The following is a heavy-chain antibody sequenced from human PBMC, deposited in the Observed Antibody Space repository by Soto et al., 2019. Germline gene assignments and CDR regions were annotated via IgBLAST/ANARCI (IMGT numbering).Heavy chain of an antibody. V-gene: IGHV3-23*01. CDR2: ISGSGGST. CDR1: GFTFSSYA. D-gene: IGHD2-15*01. Sequence: SGGSLRLSCAASGFTFSSYAMSWVRQAPGKGLEWVSAISGSGGSTYYADSVKGRFTISRGNSKNTLYLQMNSLRAEDTAVYYCAKAGYCSGGSCYSSYYYYYYMDVWGKGTTVTVSS. CDR3: AKAGYCSGGSCYSSYYYYYYMDV. J-gene: IGHJ6*03.